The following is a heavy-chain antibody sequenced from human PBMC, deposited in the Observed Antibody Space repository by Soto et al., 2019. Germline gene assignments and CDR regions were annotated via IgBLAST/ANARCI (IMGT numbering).Heavy chain of an antibody. CDR3: ANLFYRGFCTSDVSYSPDS. D-gene: IGHD2-8*01. V-gene: IGHV3-30*18. J-gene: IGHJ4*02. Sequence: QVQLVESGGAVAQTGRSLRLSCAASGFIFGDYGMHWVRQAPDKGLEWVAFISFDGGYEYYPDSVKGRFTITRDNSKNTLHLHMYSLCAWVTAIYYSANLFYRGFCTSDVSYSPDSWGQGTLVTVSS. CDR2: ISFDGGYE. CDR1: GFIFGDYG.